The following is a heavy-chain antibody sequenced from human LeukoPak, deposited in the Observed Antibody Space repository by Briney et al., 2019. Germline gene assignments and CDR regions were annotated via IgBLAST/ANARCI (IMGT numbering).Heavy chain of an antibody. V-gene: IGHV4-34*01. Sequence: SDTLSLTCAVYGGSFSGYYWSWIRQPPGKGLEWIGQINHSGSTNYNPSLKSRVTISVYTSKNHFSVKLSSVAAADTAVYYWARATGVVPAAYNWFDPWGQGTLVSVSS. D-gene: IGHD2-2*01. CDR2: INHSGST. CDR1: GGSFSGYY. J-gene: IGHJ5*02. CDR3: ARATGVVPAAYNWFDP.